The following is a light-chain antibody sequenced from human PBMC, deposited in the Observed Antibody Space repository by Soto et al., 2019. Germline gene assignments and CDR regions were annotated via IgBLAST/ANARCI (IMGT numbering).Light chain of an antibody. Sequence: QSALTQPASVSGSPGQSITISCTGSSTDVGGYNYVSWYQQHPGKAPQLMISEVSKRPSGVSDRFSGSKSGNTASLTISGLQAKDEADYYCSSHTSSRTFVFGTGTKVT. CDR1: STDVGGYNY. CDR2: EVS. CDR3: SSHTSSRTFV. J-gene: IGLJ1*01. V-gene: IGLV2-14*01.